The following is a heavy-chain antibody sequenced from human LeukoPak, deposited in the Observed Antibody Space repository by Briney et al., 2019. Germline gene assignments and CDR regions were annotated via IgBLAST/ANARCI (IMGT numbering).Heavy chain of an antibody. CDR2: INHSGST. Sequence: SETLSLTCAVYGGSFSGYYWSCIRQPPGKGLEWIGEINHSGSTNCNPSLKSRVTISVDTSKNQFSLKLSSVTAADTAVYYCARLVCGGDCYSDYWGQGTLVTVSS. CDR1: GGSFSGYY. CDR3: ARLVCGGDCYSDY. J-gene: IGHJ4*02. V-gene: IGHV4-34*01. D-gene: IGHD2-21*02.